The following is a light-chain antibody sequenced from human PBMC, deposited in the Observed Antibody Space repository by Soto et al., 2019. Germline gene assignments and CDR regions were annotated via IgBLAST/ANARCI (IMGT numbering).Light chain of an antibody. V-gene: IGLV4-69*01. CDR2: LNNDGSH. J-gene: IGLJ2*01. Sequence: QPVLTQSPSASASLGASVKLTCTLSSGHTTYAITWHQQQPAKGPRYLMKLNNDGSHIKGDGIPDRFSGSSSGAERYLTISSLQSEDEADYFCQTWGAGVVVFGGGTKLTVL. CDR1: SGHTTYA. CDR3: QTWGAGVVV.